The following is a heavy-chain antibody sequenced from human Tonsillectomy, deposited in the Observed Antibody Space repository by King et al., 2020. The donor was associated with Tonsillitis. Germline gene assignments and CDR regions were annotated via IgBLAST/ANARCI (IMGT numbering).Heavy chain of an antibody. V-gene: IGHV4-30-4*08. CDR1: GGSISRGDDY. CDR3: AKADGSGSYWDPKWFDS. Sequence: QLQLQESGPRLVMPSQTLSLTCTVSGGSISRGDDYWSWIRQSPGKGPEWIGYIYSSGSTYYNSSLKSRVTISINMSKTQFSLKMRSVTVADTAVYYCAKADGSGSYWDPKWFDSWGQGISVSVSS. J-gene: IGHJ5*01. CDR2: IYSSGST. D-gene: IGHD3-10*01.